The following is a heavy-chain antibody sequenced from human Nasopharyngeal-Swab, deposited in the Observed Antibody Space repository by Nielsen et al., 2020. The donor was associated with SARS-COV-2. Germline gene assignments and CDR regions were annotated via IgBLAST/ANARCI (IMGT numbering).Heavy chain of an antibody. V-gene: IGHV1-3*01. Sequence: ASVKVSCKASGYTFTSYAMHWVRQAPGQRLEWMGWINAGNGNTKYSQKFQGRVTITRDTSASTAYMELSSLRSEDTAVYYCVRDRLGGYSYGYRAGRFDYWGQGTLVTVSS. J-gene: IGHJ4*02. CDR3: VRDRLGGYSYGYRAGRFDY. D-gene: IGHD5-18*01. CDR1: GYTFTSYA. CDR2: INAGNGNT.